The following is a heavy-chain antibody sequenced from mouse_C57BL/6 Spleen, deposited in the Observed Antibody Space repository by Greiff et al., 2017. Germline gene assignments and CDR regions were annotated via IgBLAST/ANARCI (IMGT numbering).Heavy chain of an antibody. CDR2: INPSNGGT. V-gene: IGHV1-53*01. CDR1: GYTFTSYW. Sequence: QVQLQQPGTELVKPGASVKLSCKASGYTFTSYWMHWVKQRPGQGLEWIGNINPSNGGTNYNEKFKSKATLTEDKSSSTAYMQLSSLTSEDSAVYCCARGGYGSSYKDYWGQGTTLTVSS. J-gene: IGHJ2*01. D-gene: IGHD1-1*01. CDR3: ARGGYGSSYKDY.